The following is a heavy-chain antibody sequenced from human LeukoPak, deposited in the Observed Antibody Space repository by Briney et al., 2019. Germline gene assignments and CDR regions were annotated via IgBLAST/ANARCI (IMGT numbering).Heavy chain of an antibody. Sequence: GGSLRLSCVASGFTFSSRDWMTWVRQAPGKGLEWVANIKQDGSEKNYVDSVKGRFTISRDNAKNSVDLQMNSLRAEDTAVYYCARNDGDFCSGGSCYVRWFDPWGQGTLVTVSS. V-gene: IGHV3-7*01. D-gene: IGHD2-15*01. CDR2: IKQDGSEK. CDR1: GFTFSSRDW. CDR3: ARNDGDFCSGGSCYVRWFDP. J-gene: IGHJ5*02.